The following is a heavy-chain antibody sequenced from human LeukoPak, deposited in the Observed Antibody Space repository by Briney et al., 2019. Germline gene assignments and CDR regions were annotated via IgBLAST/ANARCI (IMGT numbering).Heavy chain of an antibody. CDR2: IYYSGST. D-gene: IGHD3-10*01. CDR3: ARDRYYYGSGSYYMDV. J-gene: IGHJ6*03. V-gene: IGHV4-61*01. Sequence: PSETLSLTCTVSGGSINSANYYWGWIRQPPGKGLEWIGYIYYSGSTNYNPSLKSRVTISVDTSKNQFSLKLSSVTAADTAVYYCARDRYYYGSGSYYMDVWGKGTTVTVSS. CDR1: GGSINSANYY.